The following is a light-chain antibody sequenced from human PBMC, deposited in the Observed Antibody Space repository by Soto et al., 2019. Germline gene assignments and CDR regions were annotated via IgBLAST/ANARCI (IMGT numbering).Light chain of an antibody. CDR3: QRYGDSPPNT. J-gene: IGKJ2*01. Sequence: EIVLTQSPGTLSLSPGESATLSCRASQSVNSRFLAWYQHKPGQAPRLLIYAASTRASGIPDRFSGSTSGTDFTLTISRLEPEDFAGYYCQRYGDSPPNTLGQGTKLEIK. CDR2: AAS. V-gene: IGKV3-20*01. CDR1: QSVNSRF.